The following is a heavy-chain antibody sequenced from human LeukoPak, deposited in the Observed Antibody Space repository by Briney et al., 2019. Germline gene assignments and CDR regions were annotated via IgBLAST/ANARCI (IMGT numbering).Heavy chain of an antibody. CDR1: GGTISSGDYY. Sequence: SQTLSLTCTVSGGTISSGDYYWSWIRQPPGKGLEWIGYIYYSGSTNYNPSLKSRVTISVDTSKNQFSLKLSSVTAADTAVYYCARDSQTTVLTALSLWGQGTLVTVSS. CDR3: ARDSQTTVLTALSL. CDR2: IYYSGST. J-gene: IGHJ4*02. D-gene: IGHD4-23*01. V-gene: IGHV4-30-4*01.